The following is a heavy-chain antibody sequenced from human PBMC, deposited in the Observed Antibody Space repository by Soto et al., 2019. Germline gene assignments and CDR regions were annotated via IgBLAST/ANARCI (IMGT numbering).Heavy chain of an antibody. V-gene: IGHV1-18*01. CDR2: ISTNNGNT. D-gene: IGHD1-1*01. CDR1: GYTFTSSG. CDR3: ARDVRIAQLSDAFHI. Sequence: VQLEKSGPEVKNPGASVNVSCQASGYTFTSSGITWVGQTPGQGLEWMGWISTNNGNTKYAQQLQGRVTMTTDTSTSTAYMELRSLRSDDTAVYYCARDVRIAQLSDAFHIWGQVAMVTVAS. J-gene: IGHJ3*02.